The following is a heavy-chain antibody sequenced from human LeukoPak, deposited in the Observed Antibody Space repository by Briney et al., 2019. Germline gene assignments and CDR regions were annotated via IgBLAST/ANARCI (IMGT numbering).Heavy chain of an antibody. CDR2: ISYDGSNK. D-gene: IGHD6-19*01. Sequence: GGSLRLSCAASGFTFSSYGMHWVRQAPGKGLEWVAVISYDGSNKYYADSAKGRFTISRDNSKNTLYLQMNSLRAEDTAVYYCAKESSGWYGGYFDYWGQGTLVTVSS. J-gene: IGHJ4*02. CDR3: AKESSGWYGGYFDY. V-gene: IGHV3-30*18. CDR1: GFTFSSYG.